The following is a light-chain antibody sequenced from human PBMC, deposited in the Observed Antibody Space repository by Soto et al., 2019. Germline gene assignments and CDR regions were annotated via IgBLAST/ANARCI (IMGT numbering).Light chain of an antibody. CDR3: NSYAGGLVL. CDR2: DVN. Sequence: QSVLTQPRSVSGSPGQSVTISCTGTNNDVGFHNYVSWYQQQLGKAPKLLIYDVNKRPSGVPPRFSGSKSANTASLTISGLQAADEADYYCNSYAGGLVLFGGGTKLTVL. CDR1: NNDVGFHNY. J-gene: IGLJ2*01. V-gene: IGLV2-11*01.